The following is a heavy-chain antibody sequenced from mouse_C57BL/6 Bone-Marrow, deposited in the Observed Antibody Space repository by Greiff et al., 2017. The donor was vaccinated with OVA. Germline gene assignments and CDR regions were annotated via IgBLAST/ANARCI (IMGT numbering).Heavy chain of an antibody. V-gene: IGHV1-39*01. D-gene: IGHD6-5*01. CDR1: GYSFTDYT. J-gene: IGHJ2*01. CDR2: INPNYGTT. Sequence: VQLQQSGPELVKPGASVKISCKASGYSFTDYTMNWVKQSTGQSLEWIGVINPNYGTTSYNQKFKGKATLTVDQSSSKAYMQLNMLTSEDSAVYYCARRADPGESLDDWGQGTTLTVSS. CDR3: ARRADPGESLDD.